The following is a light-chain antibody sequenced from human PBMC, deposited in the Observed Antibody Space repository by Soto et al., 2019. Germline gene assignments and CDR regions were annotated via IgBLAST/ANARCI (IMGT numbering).Light chain of an antibody. CDR3: QQYNNWPRIT. Sequence: EMVMTRSPATLSVSPGERATLSCRASQSVSSNLAWYQQKPGQAPRLLIYGASTRATGIPARFSGSGSGTEFTLTISSLQSEDFAVYYCQQYNNWPRITFGQGTRLEIK. CDR1: QSVSSN. CDR2: GAS. V-gene: IGKV3-15*01. J-gene: IGKJ5*01.